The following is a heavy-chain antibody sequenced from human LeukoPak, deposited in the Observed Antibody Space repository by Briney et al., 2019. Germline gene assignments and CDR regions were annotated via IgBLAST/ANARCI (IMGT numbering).Heavy chain of an antibody. CDR2: INYSGDT. CDR1: GSSINNYY. Sequence: SETLSLTCTVSGSSINNYYWSWIRQPPGKGLEWIGYINYSGDTNSNPSLESRVTISVDTSRKQFSLRLNSVTAADTAVYFCARIYAGGSFFDYWGQGTLVTVSS. V-gene: IGHV4-59*08. J-gene: IGHJ4*02. CDR3: ARIYAGGSFFDY. D-gene: IGHD3-10*01.